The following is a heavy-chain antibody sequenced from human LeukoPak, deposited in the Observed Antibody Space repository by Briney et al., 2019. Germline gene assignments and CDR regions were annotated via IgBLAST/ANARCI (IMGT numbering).Heavy chain of an antibody. Sequence: PGGSLRLSCAASGFTFSSYAMSWVRQAPGKGLEWVSGINWNGGSTGYADSVKGRFTISRDNAKNSLYLQMNSLRAEDTALYYCARVSNSRFSYTNRLLIDYWGQGTLVPVSS. CDR3: ARVSNSRFSYTNRLLIDY. J-gene: IGHJ4*02. V-gene: IGHV3-20*04. CDR2: INWNGGST. CDR1: GFTFSSYA. D-gene: IGHD2-8*01.